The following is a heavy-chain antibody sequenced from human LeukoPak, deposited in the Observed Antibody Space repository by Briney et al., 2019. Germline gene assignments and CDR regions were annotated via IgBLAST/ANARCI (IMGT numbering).Heavy chain of an antibody. J-gene: IGHJ5*02. D-gene: IGHD3-16*01. CDR2: ISAYNGNT. CDR1: GYTFTSYG. V-gene: IGHV1-18*04. CDR3: ARLNINRGENWFDP. Sequence: GASVKVSCKASGYTFTSYGISWVRQAPGQGLEWMGWISAYNGNTNYAQKLQGRVTMTTDTSTSTAYMELRSLRSDDTAVYYCARLNINRGENWFDPWGQGTLVTVSS.